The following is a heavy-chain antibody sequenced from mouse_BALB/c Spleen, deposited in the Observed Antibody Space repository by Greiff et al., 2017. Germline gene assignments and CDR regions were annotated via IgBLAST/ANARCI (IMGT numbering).Heavy chain of an antibody. CDR1: GYSITSDYA. CDR3: ARSKVDAMDE. Sequence: EVKLVESGPGLVKPSQSLSLTCTVTGYSITSDYAWNWIRQFPGNKLEWMGYISYSGSTSYNPSLKSRISITRDTSKNQFFLQLNSVTTEDTAPYYWARSKVDAMDEWGQGTSVTVSS. CDR2: ISYSGST. D-gene: IGHD1-1*01. V-gene: IGHV3-2*02. J-gene: IGHJ4*01.